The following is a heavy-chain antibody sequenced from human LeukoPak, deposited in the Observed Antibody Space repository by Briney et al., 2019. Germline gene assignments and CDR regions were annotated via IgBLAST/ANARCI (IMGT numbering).Heavy chain of an antibody. CDR1: GGTFSSYA. CDR3: ARDVILTGLPGGVDY. D-gene: IGHD3-9*01. J-gene: IGHJ4*02. CDR2: IIPILGIA. Sequence: SVKVSCKASGGTFSSYAISWVRQAPGQGLEWMGRIIPILGIANYAQKFQGRVTITADKSTSTAYMELSSLRSEDTAVYYCARDVILTGLPGGVDYWGQGTLVTVSS. V-gene: IGHV1-69*04.